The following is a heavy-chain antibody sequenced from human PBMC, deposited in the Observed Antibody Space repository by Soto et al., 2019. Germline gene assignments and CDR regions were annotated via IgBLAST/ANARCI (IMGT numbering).Heavy chain of an antibody. CDR1: GFTFSSYA. CDR2: ISGSGGST. J-gene: IGHJ4*02. V-gene: IGHV3-23*01. CDR3: AKDNASITSLHDYFDY. Sequence: PGGSLRLSCAASGFTFSSYALIWDRHAPGTGLEWVSAISGSGGSTYYADSVKGRFTISRDNSKNTLYLQMNSLRAEDTAVYYCAKDNASITSLHDYFDYWGQGTLVTVSS. D-gene: IGHD3-10*01.